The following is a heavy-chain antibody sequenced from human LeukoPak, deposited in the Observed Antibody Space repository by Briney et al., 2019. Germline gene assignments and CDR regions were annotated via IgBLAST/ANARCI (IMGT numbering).Heavy chain of an antibody. CDR1: GFTFSSYG. D-gene: IGHD3-9*01. J-gene: IGHJ4*02. CDR2: ISDSSSTI. CDR3: ARWGATGYGDY. Sequence: GGSLRLSCAASGFTFSSYGMNWVRQAPGKGLEWVSYISDSSSTIYYADSVKGRLTISRDNAKSSLYLQMNSLRAEDTAVYYCARWGATGYGDYWGQGTLVTVSS. V-gene: IGHV3-48*03.